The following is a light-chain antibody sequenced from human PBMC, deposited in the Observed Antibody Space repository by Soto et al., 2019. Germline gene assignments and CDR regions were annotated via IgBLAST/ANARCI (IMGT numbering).Light chain of an antibody. J-gene: IGLJ1*01. CDR2: EVS. Sequence: SVVTQPASLSGSPGQAITISCTGTRSDFGSYNLVSWYQQHPGKAPKLMIYEVSKRPSGVSNRFSGSKSGNTASLTISGLQAEDEADYYCTSYAGDTAPYVFGTGTKVTVL. V-gene: IGLV2-23*02. CDR3: TSYAGDTAPYV. CDR1: RSDFGSYNL.